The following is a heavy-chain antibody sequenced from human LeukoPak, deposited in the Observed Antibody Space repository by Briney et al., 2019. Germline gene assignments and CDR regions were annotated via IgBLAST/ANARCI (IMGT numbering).Heavy chain of an antibody. V-gene: IGHV1-2*06. CDR1: GYTFTGYY. J-gene: IGHJ4*02. Sequence: ASVKVSCKASGYTFTGYYMHWVRQAPGQGLEWMGRINPNSGGTNYAQKFQGGVAMTRDTSISTAYMELSRLRSDDTAVYYCASQSYCSGGSCYQINDYWGQGTLVTVSS. CDR3: ASQSYCSGGSCYQINDY. CDR2: INPNSGGT. D-gene: IGHD2-15*01.